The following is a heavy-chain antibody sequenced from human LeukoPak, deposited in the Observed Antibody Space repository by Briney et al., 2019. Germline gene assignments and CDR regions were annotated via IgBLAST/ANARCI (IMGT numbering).Heavy chain of an antibody. J-gene: IGHJ4*02. CDR3: ASTVRTMITFGGVIAR. Sequence: SETLSLTCTVSGGSISSYYWSWIRQPAGKGLEWIGRIYTSGSTNYNPSLKSRVTISVDTSKNQFSLKLSSVTAADTAVYYCASTVRTMITFGGVIARWGQGTLVTVSS. V-gene: IGHV4-4*07. CDR2: IYTSGST. CDR1: GGSISSYY. D-gene: IGHD3-16*02.